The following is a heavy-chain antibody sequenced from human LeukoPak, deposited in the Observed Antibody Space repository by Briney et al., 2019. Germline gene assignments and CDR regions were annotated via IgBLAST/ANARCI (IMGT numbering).Heavy chain of an antibody. Sequence: PSETLSLTCTVSGGSISSGGYYWSWIRQHPGKGLEWIGYIYYSGSTYYNPSLKSRVTISVDTSKNQFSLKLSSVTAADTAVYYCARHYYGGSGAFDIWGQGTMVTVSS. D-gene: IGHD4-23*01. J-gene: IGHJ3*02. V-gene: IGHV4-31*03. CDR1: GGSISSGGYY. CDR2: IYYSGST. CDR3: ARHYYGGSGAFDI.